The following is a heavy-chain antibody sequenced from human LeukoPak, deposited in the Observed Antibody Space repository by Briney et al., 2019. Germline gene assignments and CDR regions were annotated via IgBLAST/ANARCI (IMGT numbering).Heavy chain of an antibody. CDR2: ISAYNGNT. Sequence: GASVKVSCKASGYTFTSYGISWVRQAPGQGLEWMGWISAYNGNTNYAQKLQGRVTVTTDTSTSTAYMELRSLRSDDTAVYYCARDRRIAVAGTIMSYWGQGTLVTVSS. D-gene: IGHD6-19*01. CDR1: GYTFTSYG. V-gene: IGHV1-18*01. CDR3: ARDRRIAVAGTIMSY. J-gene: IGHJ4*02.